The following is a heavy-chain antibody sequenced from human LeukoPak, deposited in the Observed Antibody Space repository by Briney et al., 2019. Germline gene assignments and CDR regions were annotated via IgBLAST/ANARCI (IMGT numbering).Heavy chain of an antibody. V-gene: IGHV3-23*01. CDR1: GFTFSSYA. Sequence: PGGSLRLSCAASGFTFSSYAMSWVRQAPGRGLEWVSSISGSGGSTYYADSVKGRFTISRDNPKNTLYLQMNSLRAEDTAVYYCAKELHSSGYHWGQGTLVTVSS. D-gene: IGHD3-22*01. J-gene: IGHJ4*02. CDR2: ISGSGGST. CDR3: AKELHSSGYH.